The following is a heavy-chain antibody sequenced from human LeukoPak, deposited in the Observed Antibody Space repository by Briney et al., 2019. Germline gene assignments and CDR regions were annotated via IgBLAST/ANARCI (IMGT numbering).Heavy chain of an antibody. J-gene: IGHJ4*02. D-gene: IGHD3-10*02. CDR1: KFNFA. V-gene: IGHV3-23*01. CDR3: AELGITMIGGV. CDR2: ISGSGDST. Sequence: PGESLRLSCAASKFNFAMSWVRQTAGKRLEWVSAISGSGDSTFYADSVKGRFTISRDNSKNTLYLQMNSLRAEDTAVYYCAELGITMIGGVWGQGTLVTVSS.